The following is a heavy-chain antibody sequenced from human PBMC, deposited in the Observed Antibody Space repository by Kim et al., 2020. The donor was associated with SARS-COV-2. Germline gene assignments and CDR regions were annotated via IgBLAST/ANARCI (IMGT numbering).Heavy chain of an antibody. J-gene: IGHJ4*02. CDR2: IWYDGSNK. D-gene: IGHD3-10*01. CDR3: ARDAVSGLLWFGELSY. V-gene: IGHV3-33*01. CDR1: GFTFSSYG. Sequence: GGSLRLSCAASGFTFSSYGMHWVRQAPGKGLEWVAVIWYDGSNKYYADSVKGRFTISRDNSKNTLYLQMNSLRAEDTAVYYCARDAVSGLLWFGELSYWGQGTLVTVSS.